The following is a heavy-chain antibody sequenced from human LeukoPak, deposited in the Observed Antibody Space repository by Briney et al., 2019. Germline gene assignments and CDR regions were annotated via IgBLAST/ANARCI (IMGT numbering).Heavy chain of an antibody. V-gene: IGHV3-33*01. CDR1: GFTFSSYG. Sequence: PGGSLRLSCAASGFTFSSYGMHWFRQAPGKGLEWVAVIWYDGSKKYYADSVKGRFTISRDNSKNTLYLQMGSLRAEDTAVYYCARYNTGSVDYWGQGTLVTVSS. J-gene: IGHJ4*02. CDR2: IWYDGSKK. CDR3: ARYNTGSVDY. D-gene: IGHD2-8*02.